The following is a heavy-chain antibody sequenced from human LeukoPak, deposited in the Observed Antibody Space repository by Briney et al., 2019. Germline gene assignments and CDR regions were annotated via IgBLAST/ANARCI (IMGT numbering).Heavy chain of an antibody. CDR1: GFTFSGYL. CDR2: INSDGSST. Sequence: GGSLRLSCAASGFTFSGYLMHWVRQAPGKGLVWVSRINSDGSSTAYADSVKGRFTISRDNVRNTLYLQMNSLRAEDTAVYYCARVRRATLDFWGQGILVSVSS. CDR3: ARVRRATLDF. J-gene: IGHJ4*02. V-gene: IGHV3-74*01. D-gene: IGHD5-24*01.